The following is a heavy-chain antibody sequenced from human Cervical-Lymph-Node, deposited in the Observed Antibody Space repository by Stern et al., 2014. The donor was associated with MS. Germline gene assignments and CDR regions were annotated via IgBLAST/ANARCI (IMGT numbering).Heavy chain of an antibody. CDR2: INPDSGGT. CDR3: SRSPSYFDRRSFCYGYSYYYGMDV. Sequence: VQLVQSGAEVKKPGASVKVSCKASGYTFTAYYIHWVRQAPGQGLEWMGRINPDSGGTDHAQKFQGRVTMTRDTSISTAYMELSRLRSDDTAVYYFSRSPSYFDRRSFCYGYSYYYGMDVWGHGTTVTVSS. CDR1: GYTFTAYY. V-gene: IGHV1-2*06. J-gene: IGHJ6*02. D-gene: IGHD3-22*01.